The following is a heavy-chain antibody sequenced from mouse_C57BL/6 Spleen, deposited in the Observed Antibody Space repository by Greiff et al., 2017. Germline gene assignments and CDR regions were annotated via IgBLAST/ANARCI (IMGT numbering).Heavy chain of an antibody. D-gene: IGHD1-1*01. J-gene: IGHJ4*01. V-gene: IGHV14-1*01. CDR2: IDPEDGDT. CDR1: GFNIKDYY. Sequence: EVQLQQSGAELVRPGASVKLSCTASGFNIKDYYMHWVKQRPEQGLEWIGRIDPEDGDTEYAPKFQGKATMTADTSSNPAYLQLSSLTSEDTAVYYCTTNYYGSSYGDYAMDYWGQGTSVTVSS. CDR3: TTNYYGSSYGDYAMDY.